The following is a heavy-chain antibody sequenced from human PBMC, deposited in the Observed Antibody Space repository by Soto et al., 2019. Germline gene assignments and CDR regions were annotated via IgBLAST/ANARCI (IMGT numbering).Heavy chain of an antibody. D-gene: IGHD6-19*01. CDR2: IYYTGST. V-gene: IGHV4-39*01. CDR1: GGSVSSDSPY. Sequence: QLQLQESGPGLVKPSETLSLTCTVSGGSVSSDSPYWGWIRQPPGKGLEWIGNIYYTGSTYYNPSLKSRVNISLDTSNNQFSLKLSSVTAADTAVYYCARLGGITGYSSDWYKFEHWGQGTLVTVSS. J-gene: IGHJ4*02. CDR3: ARLGGITGYSSDWYKFEH.